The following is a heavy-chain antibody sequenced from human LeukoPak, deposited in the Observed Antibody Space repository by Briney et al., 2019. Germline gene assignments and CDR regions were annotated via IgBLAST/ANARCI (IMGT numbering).Heavy chain of an antibody. J-gene: IGHJ5*02. CDR2: INPNSGGT. D-gene: IGHD5-18*01. Sequence: ASVKVSCKASGYTFTGYYMHWVRQAPGQGLEWMGWINPNSGGTNYAQKFQGRVTMTRDTSISTAYMELSRLRSDDTAVYYCARDSGISAMENWFDPWGQGTLVTLSS. CDR1: GYTFTGYY. CDR3: ARDSGISAMENWFDP. V-gene: IGHV1-2*02.